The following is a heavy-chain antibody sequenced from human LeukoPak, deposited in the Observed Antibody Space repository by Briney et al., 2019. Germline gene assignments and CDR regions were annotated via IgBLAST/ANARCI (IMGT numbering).Heavy chain of an antibody. CDR3: ARRAIIQGTSALDF. CDR1: GYSFTNDW. D-gene: IGHD3-3*01. CDR2: IYPRDSTT. V-gene: IGHV5-51*01. J-gene: IGHJ4*02. Sequence: GESLKISCKSSGYSFTNDWIGWVRQMPGKGLEWMGIIYPRDSTTRYSPAFEGQVTISVDESITTAYLQWSSLEASDTAIYYCARRAIIQGTSALDFWGQGTVVTVSS.